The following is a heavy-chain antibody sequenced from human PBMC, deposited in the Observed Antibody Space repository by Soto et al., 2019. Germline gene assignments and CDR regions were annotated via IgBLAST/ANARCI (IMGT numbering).Heavy chain of an antibody. CDR2: IFSNDEK. CDR1: GFSLSNDRTG. D-gene: IGHD4-17*01. Sequence: GPTLGKATETVALTCSVSGFSLSNDRTGVSWIRQPPGKALEWLAHIFSNDEKSYITSLKSXLTTSKDTSKSQVVLTMTNMDPVDTATYYCARILSDYGDYYYYYGMDVWAQGTTVTVYS. V-gene: IGHV2-26*01. J-gene: IGHJ6*02. CDR3: ARILSDYGDYYYYYGMDV.